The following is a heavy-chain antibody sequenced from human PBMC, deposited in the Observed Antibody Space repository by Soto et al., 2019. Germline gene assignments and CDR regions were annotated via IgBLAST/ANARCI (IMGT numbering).Heavy chain of an antibody. CDR1: GGFISNYY. J-gene: IGHJ5*02. V-gene: IGHV4-59*01. D-gene: IGHD1-26*01. CDR2: IYYTGST. Sequence: QVQLQESGPGLVKPSETLSLTCTVSGGFISNYYWNWIRQPPGKGLEWIGYIYYTGSTNYNPSLKSRVTISLDTSTNPFSLKLNSVTAADTAVYYCARSGSLGWFDPWGQGTQVSVSS. CDR3: ARSGSLGWFDP.